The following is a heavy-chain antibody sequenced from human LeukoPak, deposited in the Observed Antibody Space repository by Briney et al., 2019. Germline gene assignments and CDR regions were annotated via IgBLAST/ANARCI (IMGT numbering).Heavy chain of an antibody. CDR3: AKARQGVYYYYMDV. Sequence: GALRLSCAASGFTFRSYSMNWVRQAPGKGLEWVSAISGSGGSTYYADSVKGRFTISRDNSKNTLYLQMNSLRAEDTAVYYCAKARQGVYYYYMDVWGKGTTVTVSS. D-gene: IGHD6-6*01. CDR2: ISGSGGST. J-gene: IGHJ6*03. V-gene: IGHV3-23*01. CDR1: GFTFRSYS.